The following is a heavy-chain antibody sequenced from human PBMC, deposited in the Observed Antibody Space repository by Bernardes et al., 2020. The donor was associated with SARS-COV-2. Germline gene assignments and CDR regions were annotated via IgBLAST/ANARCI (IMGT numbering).Heavy chain of an antibody. D-gene: IGHD3-3*01. Sequence: ASVKVSCKASGYTGHFMHWVRQAPGQGLEWMGWINPNIGDPKFAQKFQGRVSMTRDTSTHTVYMHLSSLRSDDTAVYYCAVLRFVEWLFPAYHGLDVWGQGTTVTVSA. CDR1: GYTGHF. CDR2: INPNIGDP. J-gene: IGHJ6*01. CDR3: AVLRFVEWLFPAYHGLDV. V-gene: IGHV1-2*02.